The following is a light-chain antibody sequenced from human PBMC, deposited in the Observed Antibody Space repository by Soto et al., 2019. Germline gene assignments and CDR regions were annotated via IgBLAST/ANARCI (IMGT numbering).Light chain of an antibody. Sequence: SYELTQPPSVSMAPGKTARITCGGNNIGSKSVHWYQQKPGQAPVLVIYYDSDRPSGIPERFSGSNSGNTATLTISRVEAGDEADYYCQVWDSSTDHPGDIFGTGTKLTVL. V-gene: IGLV3-21*04. CDR2: YDS. J-gene: IGLJ1*01. CDR3: QVWDSSTDHPGDI. CDR1: NIGSKS.